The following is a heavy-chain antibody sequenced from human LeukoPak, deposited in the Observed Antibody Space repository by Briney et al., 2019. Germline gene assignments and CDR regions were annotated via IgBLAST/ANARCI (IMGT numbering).Heavy chain of an antibody. V-gene: IGHV4-34*01. J-gene: IGHJ4*02. CDR2: INHSGST. CDR1: GGSLSGYF. CDR3: ARHLQGSEAAAHDY. D-gene: IGHD6-13*01. Sequence: SETLSLTCAVYGGSLSGYFWSWIRQPPGKGLEWIGEINHSGSTSHNPSLKSRVTISVDTSKNQFSLNLNSVTAADTAVYYCARHLQGSEAAAHDYWGQGTLVTVSS.